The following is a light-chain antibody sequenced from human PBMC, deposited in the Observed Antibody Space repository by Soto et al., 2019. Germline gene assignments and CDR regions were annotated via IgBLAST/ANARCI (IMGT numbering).Light chain of an antibody. CDR3: CSYAGTYSLYV. CDR2: DVS. J-gene: IGLJ1*01. Sequence: QSALTQPRSVSRSPGQSVTLSCTGTSSDVGGYKYVSWYQQHPGKAPKLMIYDVSRRPSGVPDRFSGSKSGNTASLTISGLQAEDEADYYCCSYAGTYSLYVFGPGTKLTVL. V-gene: IGLV2-11*01. CDR1: SSDVGGYKY.